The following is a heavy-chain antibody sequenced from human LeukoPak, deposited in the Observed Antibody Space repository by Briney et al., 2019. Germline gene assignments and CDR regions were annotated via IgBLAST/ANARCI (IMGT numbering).Heavy chain of an antibody. Sequence: KPGGSLRLSCAASGFTFSNAWMSWVRQAPGKGLEWVGRIKSKTAGGTTDYAAPVKGRFSVSRDDSKSTLYLQMNSLKSEDTGVYYCTTIGDYWGLGTQVTVSS. CDR1: GFTFSNAW. J-gene: IGHJ4*02. D-gene: IGHD3-16*01. CDR3: TTIGDY. V-gene: IGHV3-15*01. CDR2: IKSKTAGGTT.